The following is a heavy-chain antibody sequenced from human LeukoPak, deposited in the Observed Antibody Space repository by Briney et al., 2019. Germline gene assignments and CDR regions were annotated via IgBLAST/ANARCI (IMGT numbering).Heavy chain of an antibody. V-gene: IGHV3-30*02. J-gene: IGHJ6*03. CDR1: GSTFSSYG. CDR3: AKNYYGSGSYGQAGYYYMDV. Sequence: PGGSLRLSCAASGSTFSSYGMHWVRQAPGKGLEWVAFIQFDGANKYYGDSVKGRFTISRDNSKNTLYLQMNSLRTEDTAVYYCAKNYYGSGSYGQAGYYYMDVWGKGTTVTISS. CDR2: IQFDGANK. D-gene: IGHD3-10*01.